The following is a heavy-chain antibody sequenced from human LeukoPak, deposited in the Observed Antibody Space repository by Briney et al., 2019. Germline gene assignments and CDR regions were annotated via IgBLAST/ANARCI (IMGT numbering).Heavy chain of an antibody. V-gene: IGHV1-69*04. CDR2: IIPILGIA. J-gene: IGHJ4*02. D-gene: IGHD3-22*01. Sequence: GASVKVSCKASGGTFSSYAISWVRQAPGQGLEWMGRIIPILGIANYAQKFQGRVTITADKSTSTAYMELSSLRSEDTVVYYCARDNRPSCYERSGYSFDYCGQGTLVTVSS. CDR1: GGTFSSYA. CDR3: ARDNRPSCYERSGYSFDY.